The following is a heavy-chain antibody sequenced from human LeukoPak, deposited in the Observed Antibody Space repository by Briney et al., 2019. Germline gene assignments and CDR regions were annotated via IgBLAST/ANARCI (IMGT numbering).Heavy chain of an antibody. Sequence: GGSLRLSCAASGFTFSRYSMNWVRQAPGKGLEWVSYIRSSSTSIYYADSVKGRFTISRDNARNSLYLQMNSLRDEDTAVYYCARDSNEKSAYLSPIDYWGQGTLVTVSS. CDR2: IRSSSTSI. CDR3: ARDSNEKSAYLSPIDY. CDR1: GFTFSRYS. V-gene: IGHV3-48*02. D-gene: IGHD3-16*01. J-gene: IGHJ4*02.